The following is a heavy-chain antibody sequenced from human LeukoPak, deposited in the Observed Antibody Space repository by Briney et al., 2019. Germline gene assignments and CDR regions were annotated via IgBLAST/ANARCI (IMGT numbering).Heavy chain of an antibody. J-gene: IGHJ4*02. Sequence: GGSLRLSCAVSGFTFSNYGMNWVRQAPGKGREWVSGITSRGGSTYYADSVKGRFTISRDNFKSTLYLQVNSLRAEDTAIYYCAKDYNWNDVRGTMDYWGQGTLVTVSS. CDR2: ITSRGGST. CDR1: GFTFSNYG. V-gene: IGHV3-23*01. CDR3: AKDYNWNDVRGTMDY. D-gene: IGHD1-1*01.